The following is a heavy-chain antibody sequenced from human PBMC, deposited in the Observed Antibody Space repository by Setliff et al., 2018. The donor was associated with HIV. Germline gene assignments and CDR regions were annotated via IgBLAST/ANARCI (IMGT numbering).Heavy chain of an antibody. V-gene: IGHV1-8*02. D-gene: IGHD3-10*01. CDR2: MNPNSGNT. CDR1: GYTFTGYY. J-gene: IGHJ2*01. CDR3: ARDDHYYDSGSLYSDWYFDL. Sequence: ASVKVPCKASGYTFTGYYMHWVRQAPGQGLEWMGWMNPNSGNTGYAQKFQGRVTMTRNTSITTAYMELSSLRSEDTAVYYCARDDHYYDSGSLYSDWYFDLWGRGTLVTVS.